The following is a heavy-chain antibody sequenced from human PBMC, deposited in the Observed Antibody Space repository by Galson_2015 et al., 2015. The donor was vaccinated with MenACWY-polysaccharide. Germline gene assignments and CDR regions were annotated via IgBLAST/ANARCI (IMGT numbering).Heavy chain of an antibody. CDR3: ARISLQSRNFDF. J-gene: IGHJ4*02. CDR2: ITGSGSHA. Sequence: SLRLSCAASGFSFSAYAMGWVRHIPGKGLEWVSSITGSGSHAFYADSVRGRFTMSTDNSKNMLFLQMDTLRAEDTAVYHCARISLQSRNFDFWGQGTLVTVSS. CDR1: GFSFSAYA. V-gene: IGHV3-23*01.